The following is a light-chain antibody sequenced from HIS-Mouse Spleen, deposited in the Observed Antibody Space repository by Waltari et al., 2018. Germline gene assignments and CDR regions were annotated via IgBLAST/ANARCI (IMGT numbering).Light chain of an antibody. CDR1: QSVLYSSNNKNY. V-gene: IGKV4-1*01. CDR2: WAS. CDR3: QQYYSTPWT. Sequence: DIVMTQSPDSLAVSLGERATINCKSSQSVLYSSNNKNYLAWYQQKPGQPPKLLIYWASTRESGVPDRLSGSGSGTNFTRTISSLQAEDVAVYYCQQYYSTPWTFGQGTKVEIK. J-gene: IGKJ1*01.